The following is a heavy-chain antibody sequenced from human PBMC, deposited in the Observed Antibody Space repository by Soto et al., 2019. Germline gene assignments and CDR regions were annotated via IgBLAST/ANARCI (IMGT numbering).Heavy chain of an antibody. CDR3: ARGGLIQQLRTGGEWFDP. CDR1: GGSISGYY. D-gene: IGHD4-4*01. Sequence: SETLSLTCTVSGGSISGYYWSWIRQPPGKGLEWIGYIYYSGSTNYNPSLKSRVTISVDTSKNQFSLKLSSVTAADTAVYYCARGGLIQQLRTGGEWFDPWGQGTLVTVSS. V-gene: IGHV4-59*01. CDR2: IYYSGST. J-gene: IGHJ5*02.